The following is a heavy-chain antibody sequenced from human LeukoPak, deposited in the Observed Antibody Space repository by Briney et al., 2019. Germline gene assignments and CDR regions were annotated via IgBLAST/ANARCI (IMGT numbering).Heavy chain of an antibody. J-gene: IGHJ5*02. CDR1: GFTVSSNY. CDR3: AKGNHGSNWFDP. CDR2: ISGSGGST. Sequence: GGSLRLSCAASGFTVSSNYMSWVRQAPGKGLEWVSAISGSGGSTYYADSVKGRFTISRDNSKNTLYLQMNSLRAEDTAVYYCAKGNHGSNWFDPWGQGTLVTVSS. V-gene: IGHV3-23*01. D-gene: IGHD3-10*01.